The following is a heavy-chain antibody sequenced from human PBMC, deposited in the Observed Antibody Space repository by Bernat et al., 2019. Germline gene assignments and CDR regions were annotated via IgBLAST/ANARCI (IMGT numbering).Heavy chain of an antibody. Sequence: QVQLVESGGGVVQPGRSLRLSCAASGFTFSSYAMHWVRQAPGKGLERVAVISYDGSNKSYDDSVKGRFTISRDNSKNTLYLQMNSLRAEDTAVYYCAREEQQLVLLGFDYWGQGTLVTVSS. CDR2: ISYDGSNK. CDR3: AREEQQLVLLGFDY. D-gene: IGHD6-13*01. V-gene: IGHV3-30-3*01. J-gene: IGHJ4*02. CDR1: GFTFSSYA.